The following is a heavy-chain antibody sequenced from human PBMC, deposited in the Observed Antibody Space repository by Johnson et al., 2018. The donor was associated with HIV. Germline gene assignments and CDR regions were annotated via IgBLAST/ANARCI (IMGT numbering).Heavy chain of an antibody. CDR2: IRYDGSNT. D-gene: IGHD6-6*01. J-gene: IGHJ3*02. CDR3: AKDLTMYSSSSAAFDI. Sequence: QVQLVESGGGVVQPGGSLRLSCAASGFTFSSYGMHWVRQAPGKGLEWVAFIRYDGSNTYDADSVRGRFTISRDNSKNTLYLQMNSLRVEDTAVYYCAKDLTMYSSSSAAFDIWGQGTMVTVSS. V-gene: IGHV3-30*02. CDR1: GFTFSSYG.